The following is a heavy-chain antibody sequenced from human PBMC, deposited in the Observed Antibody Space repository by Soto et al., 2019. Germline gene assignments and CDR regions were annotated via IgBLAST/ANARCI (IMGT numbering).Heavy chain of an antibody. J-gene: IGHJ6*02. CDR3: GARPANYYFYGMDV. D-gene: IGHD6-6*01. Sequence: KPSETLSLTCRVSGGSISRSSHYWGWIRQPPGKGLEWIGNIYYNGNTYYNPSLKSRVTISIDTSKNRFSLRLSSVTAADTAVYFCGARPANYYFYGMDVWGQGTTVTVSS. V-gene: IGHV4-39*02. CDR2: IYYNGNT. CDR1: GGSISRSSHY.